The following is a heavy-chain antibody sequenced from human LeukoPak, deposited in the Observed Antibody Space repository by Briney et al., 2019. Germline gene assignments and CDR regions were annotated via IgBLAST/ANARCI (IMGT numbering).Heavy chain of an antibody. J-gene: IGHJ4*02. CDR2: INHSGGT. Sequence: WETLSLTYAVYGGSFRGLYWSWIRQPAGRGIEWIRAINHSGGTNYVPSPKSRFTLSVDPSNTQFSLKLSSVSAADTGVCYFARGHGYWGQGTLVTVS. V-gene: IGHV4-34*01. CDR3: ARGHGY. CDR1: GGSFRGLY.